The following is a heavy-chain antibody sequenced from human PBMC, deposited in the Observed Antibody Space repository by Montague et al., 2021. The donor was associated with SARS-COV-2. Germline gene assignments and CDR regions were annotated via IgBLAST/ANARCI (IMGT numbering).Heavy chain of an antibody. CDR3: ARDKVYGSGRGSREGRYYYYYYGRGV. Sequence: TLSLTCTVSGGSISSGGYYWSWIRQHPGKGLEWIGYIYYSGSTYYNPSLKSRVTISVDTSKNQFSLKLSSVTAADTAVYYCARDKVYGSGRGSREGRYYYYYYGRGVWGQGTTVTVSS. V-gene: IGHV4-31*03. D-gene: IGHD3-10*01. J-gene: IGHJ6*02. CDR2: IYYSGST. CDR1: GGSISSGGYY.